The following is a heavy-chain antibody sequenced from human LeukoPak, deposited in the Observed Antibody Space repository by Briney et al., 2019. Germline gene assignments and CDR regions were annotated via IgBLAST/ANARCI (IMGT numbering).Heavy chain of an antibody. D-gene: IGHD3-3*01. Sequence: SETLSLTCSVSGDSISNGHYYRGWIRQPPGKGLEWLATISSRGSTFYNPSLKSRVTISVDTSKNQISLNLSSVTASDTSLYYCARLNPLEHLFSFYFDSWGQGILATVSS. CDR1: GDSISNGHYY. CDR3: ARLNPLEHLFSFYFDS. J-gene: IGHJ4*02. CDR2: ISSRGST. V-gene: IGHV4-39*01.